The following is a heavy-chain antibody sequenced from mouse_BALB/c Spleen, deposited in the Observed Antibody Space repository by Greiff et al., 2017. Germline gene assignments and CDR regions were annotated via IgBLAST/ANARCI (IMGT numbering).Heavy chain of an antibody. CDR1: GFTFSSYW. D-gene: IGHD3-2*01. CDR2: IRLKSDNYAT. V-gene: IGHV6-6*02. Sequence: EVKLQESGGGLVQPGGSMKLSCVASGFTFSSYWMSWVRQSPEKGLEWVAEIRLKSDNYATHYAESVKGKFTISRDDSKSRLYLQMNSLRAEDTGIYYCTRGQLGLLDYWGQGTTLTVSS. CDR3: TRGQLGLLDY. J-gene: IGHJ2*01.